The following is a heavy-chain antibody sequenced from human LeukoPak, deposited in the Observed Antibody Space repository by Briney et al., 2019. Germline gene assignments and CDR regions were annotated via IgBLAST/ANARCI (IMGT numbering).Heavy chain of an antibody. J-gene: IGHJ4*02. V-gene: IGHV3-30*18. CDR1: GFTFSSYG. CDR2: ISYDGSNK. Sequence: GGSLRLSCAASGFTFSSYGMHWVRQAPGKGLEWVAVISYDGSNKYYADSVKGRFTISRDNSKNTLYLQMNSLKAEDTAVYYCAKGPYFDYWGQGTLVTVSS. CDR3: AKGPYFDY.